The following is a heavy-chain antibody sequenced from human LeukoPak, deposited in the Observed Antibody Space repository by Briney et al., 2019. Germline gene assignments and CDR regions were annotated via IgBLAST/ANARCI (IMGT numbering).Heavy chain of an antibody. Sequence: PGGSLRLSCAASGFTFSSYWMSWVRQAPGKGLEWVANIKQDGSEKYYVDSVKGRFTISRDNAKNSLYLQMNSLRAEDTAVYYCARVVTALDSSGDYWGQGTLVTVSS. CDR1: GFTFSSYW. CDR2: IKQDGSEK. J-gene: IGHJ4*02. D-gene: IGHD3-22*01. V-gene: IGHV3-7*01. CDR3: ARVVTALDSSGDY.